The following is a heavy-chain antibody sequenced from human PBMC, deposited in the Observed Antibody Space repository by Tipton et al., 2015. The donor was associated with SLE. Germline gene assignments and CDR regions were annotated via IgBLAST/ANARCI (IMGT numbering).Heavy chain of an antibody. Sequence: TLSLTCTVSGGSISSYYWSWIRQSPGKGLEWIGYIYYSGSTYYNPSLKSRVTISVDTSKNQFSLKLSSVTAADTAAYYCARDLSRGYFDYWGQGTLVTVSS. CDR2: IYYSGST. CDR3: ARDLSRGYFDY. D-gene: IGHD3-10*01. CDR1: GGSISSYY. J-gene: IGHJ4*02. V-gene: IGHV4-59*12.